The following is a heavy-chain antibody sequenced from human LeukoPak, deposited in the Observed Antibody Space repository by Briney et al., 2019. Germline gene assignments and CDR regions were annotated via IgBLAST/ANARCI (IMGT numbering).Heavy chain of an antibody. J-gene: IGHJ4*02. V-gene: IGHV3-23*01. D-gene: IGHD3-9*01. CDR1: GFTFSGYA. CDR3: AKDRLPTYYDILTGYYIDY. CDR2: ISGSGGST. Sequence: GGSLSLSCAASGFTFSGYAMSWVRQAPGKGLEWVSAISGSGGSTYYADSVKGRFTISRDNSKNTLYLQMNSLRAEDTAVYYCAKDRLPTYYDILTGYYIDYWGQGTLVTVSS.